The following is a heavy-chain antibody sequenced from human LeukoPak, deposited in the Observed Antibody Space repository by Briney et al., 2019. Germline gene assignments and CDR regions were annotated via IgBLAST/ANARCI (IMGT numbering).Heavy chain of an antibody. D-gene: IGHD6-13*01. V-gene: IGHV3-74*01. CDR1: GFTFSSYW. J-gene: IGHJ4*02. Sequence: GESLRLSCAASGFTFSSYWMHWVRQAPGKGLVWVSRINSDGSSTSYADSVKGRFTISRDNAKNTLYLQMNSLRAEDTAVYYCARARSSSWYRDYFDYWGQGTLVTVSS. CDR2: INSDGSST. CDR3: ARARSSSWYRDYFDY.